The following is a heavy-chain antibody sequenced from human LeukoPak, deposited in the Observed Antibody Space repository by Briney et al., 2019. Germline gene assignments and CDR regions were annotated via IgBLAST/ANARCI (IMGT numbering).Heavy chain of an antibody. CDR3: AGRCSRTTCYDIEFDY. J-gene: IGHJ4*02. Sequence: PGGSLRLSCAASGFTFSSYSMNWVRQAPGKGLEWASSISSSSSYIYYADSVKRRFTISRDNAKNSLYLQMNSLRAEDTAVYYCAGRCSRTTCYDIEFDYWGQGTLVTVSS. D-gene: IGHD2-2*01. CDR1: GFTFSSYS. V-gene: IGHV3-21*01. CDR2: ISSSSSYI.